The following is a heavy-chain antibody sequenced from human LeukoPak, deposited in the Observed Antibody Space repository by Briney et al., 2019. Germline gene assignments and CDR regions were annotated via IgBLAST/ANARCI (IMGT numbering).Heavy chain of an antibody. CDR2: INPSGGST. CDR1: GYTFTSYY. J-gene: IGHJ3*02. CDR3: ARGGSYLSAFDI. V-gene: IGHV1-46*01. Sequence: GASVKVSCKASGYTFTSYYMHWVRQAPGQGLEWMGIINPSGGSTSYAQKFQGRVTMTRDMSTSTVYMQLSTVTAADTGVYYCARGGSYLSAFDIWGQGTMVTVSS. D-gene: IGHD1-26*01.